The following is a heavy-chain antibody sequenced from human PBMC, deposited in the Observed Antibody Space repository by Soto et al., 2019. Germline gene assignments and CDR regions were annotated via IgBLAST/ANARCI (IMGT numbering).Heavy chain of an antibody. D-gene: IGHD3-16*01. V-gene: IGHV5-51*01. J-gene: IGHJ4*02. CDR1: GYSVSISW. CDR2: IYPGDSDT. Sequence: ASLKISCKASGYSVSISWIAWVRQMPGKGLEYMGIIYPGDSDTRYSPSFQGQVTISADKSTSTAYVQWSSLKASDTAMYYCARRATYYHYFDYWGQGTLVTVSS. CDR3: ARRATYYHYFDY.